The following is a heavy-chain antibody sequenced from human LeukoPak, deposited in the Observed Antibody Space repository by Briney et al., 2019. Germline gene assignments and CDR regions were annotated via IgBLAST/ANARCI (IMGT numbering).Heavy chain of an antibody. CDR3: ARAVSGRFDY. CDR1: GGSINSYS. D-gene: IGHD6-19*01. CDR2: IYYSGST. V-gene: IGHV4-59*08. Sequence: TSETLSLTCTVSGGSINSYSWSWIRQPPGKGLEWTGYIYYSGSTNYNPSLKSRVTISVDTSKNQFSLKLSSVTAADTAIYYCARAVSGRFDYWGQGTLVTVSS. J-gene: IGHJ4*02.